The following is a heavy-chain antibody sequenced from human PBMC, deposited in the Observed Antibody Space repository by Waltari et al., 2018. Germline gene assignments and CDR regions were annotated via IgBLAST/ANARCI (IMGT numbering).Heavy chain of an antibody. Sequence: QLQLQESGPGLVKPSETLSLTCTVSGGSISSSSYYWGWIRQPPGKGLEWIGSLYYSGRTYYNPSLKSRVTISVDTSKNQFSLKLSSVTAADTAVYYCARDRITGTSYFDYWGQGTLVTVSS. D-gene: IGHD1-7*01. CDR2: LYYSGRT. J-gene: IGHJ4*02. CDR3: ARDRITGTSYFDY. CDR1: GGSISSSSYY. V-gene: IGHV4-39*07.